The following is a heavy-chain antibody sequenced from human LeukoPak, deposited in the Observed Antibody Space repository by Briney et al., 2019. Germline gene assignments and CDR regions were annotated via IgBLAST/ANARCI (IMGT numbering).Heavy chain of an antibody. CDR2: IYSGGST. V-gene: IGHV3-53*01. J-gene: IGHJ4*02. D-gene: IGHD3-10*02. CDR3: AKDVRGYNRPVDY. CDR1: GFTVSSNY. Sequence: GGSLRLSCAASGFTVSSNYMSWVRQAPGKGLEWVSVIYSGGSTYYADSVKGRFTISRDNSKNTLYLQMNSLRAEDTAVYYCAKDVRGYNRPVDYWGQGTLVTVSS.